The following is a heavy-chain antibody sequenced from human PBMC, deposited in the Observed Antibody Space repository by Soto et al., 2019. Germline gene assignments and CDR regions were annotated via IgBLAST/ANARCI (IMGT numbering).Heavy chain of an antibody. D-gene: IGHD1-26*01. CDR2: VVWNSGHI. J-gene: IGHJ5*01. Sequence: PGGSLRLSCAASGFTFDDYAMHWVRQAPGKGLEWVSGVVWNSGHIVYADSVKGRVTISRDNAKNSLYLQMTSLRAEDTALYYCAKGGGVSLAYWLDSWGQGTLVTVSS. V-gene: IGHV3-9*01. CDR3: AKGGGVSLAYWLDS. CDR1: GFTFDDYA.